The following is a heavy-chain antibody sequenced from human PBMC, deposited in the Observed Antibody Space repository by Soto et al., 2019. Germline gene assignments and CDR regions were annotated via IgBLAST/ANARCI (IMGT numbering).Heavy chain of an antibody. D-gene: IGHD1-1*01. V-gene: IGHV5-51*01. CDR3: ARHGIAETAPYYVMDV. Sequence: GESLKISCKASGYIFTSNWIAWVRQMPGKGLEWMGIIYPRDSDTRYNPSFQGQVTISVDKSITTAYLQWSSLKVSDTAMYYCARHGIAETAPYYVMDVWGQGTTVTVSS. CDR2: IYPRDSDT. CDR1: GYIFTSNW. J-gene: IGHJ6*02.